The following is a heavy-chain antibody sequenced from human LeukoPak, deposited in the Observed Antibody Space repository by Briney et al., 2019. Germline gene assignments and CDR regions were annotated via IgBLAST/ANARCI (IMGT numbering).Heavy chain of an antibody. D-gene: IGHD3-3*01. CDR1: GFTFSSYG. CDR3: ARDGFTIFGWDNWFDP. Sequence: GGSLRLSCAASGFTFSSYGMHWVRQAPGKGLEWVAVIWYDGSNKYYADSVKGRFTISRDNSKNTLYLQMNSLRAEDTAVCYCARDGFTIFGWDNWFDPWGQGTLVTVSS. CDR2: IWYDGSNK. V-gene: IGHV3-33*01. J-gene: IGHJ5*02.